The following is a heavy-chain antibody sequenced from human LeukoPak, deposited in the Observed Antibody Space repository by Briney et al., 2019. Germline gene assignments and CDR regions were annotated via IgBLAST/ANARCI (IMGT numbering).Heavy chain of an antibody. D-gene: IGHD3-3*01. CDR2: IYYSGRP. V-gene: IGHV4-39*07. J-gene: IGHJ4*02. CDR3: ARDRRYDFWSGYYTGGTFDY. CDR1: GGSISSSSYY. Sequence: SETLSLTCTVSGGSISSSSYYWGWIRQPPGKGLEWIGSIYYSGRPYFNPSLESRVTISVDTSKNQFSLKLSSVTAADTAVYYCARDRRYDFWSGYYTGGTFDYWGQGTLVTVSS.